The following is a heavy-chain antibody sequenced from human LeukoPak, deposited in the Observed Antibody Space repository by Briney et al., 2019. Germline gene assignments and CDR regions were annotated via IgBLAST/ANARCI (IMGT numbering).Heavy chain of an antibody. Sequence: ASVKVSCKASGYTFTSYDINWVRQATGQGLEWMGWMNPNSGSTGYAQKFQGRVTMTRNTSISTAYMELSSLRSEDTAVYYCARAPSITGTHWFDPWGQGTLVTVSS. J-gene: IGHJ5*02. D-gene: IGHD1-7*01. CDR2: MNPNSGST. V-gene: IGHV1-8*01. CDR3: ARAPSITGTHWFDP. CDR1: GYTFTSYD.